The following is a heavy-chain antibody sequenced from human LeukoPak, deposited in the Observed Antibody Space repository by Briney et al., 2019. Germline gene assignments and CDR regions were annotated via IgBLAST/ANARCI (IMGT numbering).Heavy chain of an antibody. D-gene: IGHD3-9*01. V-gene: IGHV4-59*01. CDR3: AGPNFDWEFDY. J-gene: IGHJ4*02. CDR1: GGSISSYY. Sequence: SETLSLTCTVSGGSISSYYWSWIRQPPGKGLEWIGYIYYSGSTNYNPSLKSRVTISVDTSKNQFSLKLSSVTAADTAVYYCAGPNFDWEFDYWGQGTLVTVSS. CDR2: IYYSGST.